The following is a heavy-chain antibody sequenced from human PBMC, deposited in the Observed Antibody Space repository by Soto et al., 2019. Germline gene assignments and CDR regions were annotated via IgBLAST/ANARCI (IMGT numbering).Heavy chain of an antibody. Sequence: EVQLVESGGGLVKPGGSLRLSCAASGFTFRTYSMNWVRQAPGKGLEWVSSISGGSSYIYYADSVKGRFTISRDNAKNSLYLQMSSLRAEDTAVYYCARGKVLLYWGQGTLVTVSS. CDR2: ISGGSSYI. CDR1: GFTFRTYS. CDR3: ARGKVLLY. D-gene: IGHD2-15*01. V-gene: IGHV3-21*01. J-gene: IGHJ4*02.